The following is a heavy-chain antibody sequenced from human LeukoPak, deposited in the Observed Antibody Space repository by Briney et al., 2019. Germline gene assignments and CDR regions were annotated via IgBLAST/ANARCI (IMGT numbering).Heavy chain of an antibody. CDR2: IYYSGST. CDR1: GGSISSGGYY. D-gene: IGHD3-3*01. V-gene: IGHV4-31*03. J-gene: IGHJ6*02. CDR3: ARDSITPFGYYYGMDV. Sequence: PSETLSLTCTVSGGSISSGGYYWSWLRQHPGKGLEWIGYIYYSGSTYYNPSLKSRVTISVDTSKNQFSLKLSSVTAADTAVYYCARDSITPFGYYYGMDVWGQGTTVTVSS.